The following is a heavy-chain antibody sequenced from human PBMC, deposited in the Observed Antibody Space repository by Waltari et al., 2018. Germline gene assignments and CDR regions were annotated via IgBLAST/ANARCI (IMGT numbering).Heavy chain of an antibody. CDR3: ATAYSSSPQYFQH. D-gene: IGHD6-13*01. Sequence: QVQLVQSGAEVKKPGASVKVSCKVYGYTLPELDIHWVPQAPGKGLEWMGGFDPEDGETIYAQKFQGRVTMTEDTSTDTAYMELSSLRSEDTAVYYCATAYSSSPQYFQHWGQGTLVTVSS. V-gene: IGHV1-24*01. J-gene: IGHJ1*01. CDR2: FDPEDGET. CDR1: GYTLPELD.